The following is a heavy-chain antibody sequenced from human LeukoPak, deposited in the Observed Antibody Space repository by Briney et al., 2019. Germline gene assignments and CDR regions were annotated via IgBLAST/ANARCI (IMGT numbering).Heavy chain of an antibody. CDR2: IKQDGSDK. CDR1: GFTFSSYW. D-gene: IGHD3-3*01. Sequence: PGGSLRPSCAASGFTFSSYWLTWVRQAPGKGLEWVANIKQDGSDKYYVDSVRGRFTVSRDNAKNSLYLQMNTLRAEDTAVYYCAKDVPRADFWSGYAFDYWGQGTLVTVSS. V-gene: IGHV3-7*03. CDR3: AKDVPRADFWSGYAFDY. J-gene: IGHJ4*02.